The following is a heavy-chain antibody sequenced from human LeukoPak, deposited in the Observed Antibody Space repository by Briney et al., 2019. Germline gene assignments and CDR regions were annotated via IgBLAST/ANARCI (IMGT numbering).Heavy chain of an antibody. CDR1: GGTFSSYA. D-gene: IGHD3-10*01. J-gene: IGHJ4*02. V-gene: IGHV1-69*05. CDR3: ARDDLPYYGSGRSFDY. Sequence: SVKVSCKASGGTFSSYAISWARQAPGQGLEWMGGIIPIFGTANYAQKFQGRVTITTDESTSTAYMELSSLRSEDTAVYYCARDDLPYYGSGRSFDYWGQGTLVTVSS. CDR2: IIPIFGTA.